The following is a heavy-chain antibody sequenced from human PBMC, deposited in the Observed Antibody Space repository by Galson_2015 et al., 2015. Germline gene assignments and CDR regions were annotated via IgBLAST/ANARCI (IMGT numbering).Heavy chain of an antibody. CDR1: GFTFSSYS. D-gene: IGHD3-10*01. V-gene: IGHV3-21*04. CDR2: ISSGSSYI. CDR3: ATRGLTVARGVISY. Sequence: SLRLSCAASGFTFSSYSMSWVRQAPGKGLEWVSSISSGSSYIYYADSVKGRFTISRDNSKNTLFLQMNSLRAEDTAAYYCATRGLTVARGVISYWGQGTLVTVSS. J-gene: IGHJ4*02.